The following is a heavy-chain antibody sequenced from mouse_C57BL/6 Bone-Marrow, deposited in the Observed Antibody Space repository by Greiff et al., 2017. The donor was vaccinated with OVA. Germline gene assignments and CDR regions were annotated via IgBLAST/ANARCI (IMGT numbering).Heavy chain of an antibody. CDR3: ARSEGYPLTGGFDV. CDR1: GYAFSSSW. Sequence: QVQLQQSGPELVKPGASVKISCKASGYAFSSSWMNWVKQRPGKGLEWIGRIYPGDGDTNYNGKFKGKATLTADTSSSTAYMQLSSLTSEDSAVYYCARSEGYPLTGGFDVWGTGTTVTVSS. V-gene: IGHV1-82*01. CDR2: IYPGDGDT. J-gene: IGHJ1*03. D-gene: IGHD2-3*01.